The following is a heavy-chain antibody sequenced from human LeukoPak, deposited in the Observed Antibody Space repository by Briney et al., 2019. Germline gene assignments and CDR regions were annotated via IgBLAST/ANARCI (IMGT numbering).Heavy chain of an antibody. CDR1: GFTFSSYA. V-gene: IGHV3-23*01. CDR2: ISGSGVYT. Sequence: GGSLRLSCAASGFTFSSYAMSWVRQAPGKGLEWVSAISGSGVYTYYADSVKGRFTISRDNSNNMLYLQMNSLRAEDTAVYYCAKKAHYDAYAKYFDYWGQGTLVTVSS. J-gene: IGHJ4*02. D-gene: IGHD4-17*01. CDR3: AKKAHYDAYAKYFDY.